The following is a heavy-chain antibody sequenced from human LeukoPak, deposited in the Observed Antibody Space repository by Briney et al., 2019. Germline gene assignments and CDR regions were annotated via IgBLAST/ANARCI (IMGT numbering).Heavy chain of an antibody. CDR2: ISSSSSYI. J-gene: IGHJ4*02. CDR3: AREGAGGGADY. V-gene: IGHV3-21*01. CDR1: GFTFSRYS. Sequence: GGSLRLSCAASGFTFSRYSMNWVRQAPGKGLEWVSPISSSSSYIYYADSVKGRLTISRDNAKNSLYLQMNSLRAEDTAVYYCAREGAGGGADYWGQGTLVTVSS. D-gene: IGHD3-16*01.